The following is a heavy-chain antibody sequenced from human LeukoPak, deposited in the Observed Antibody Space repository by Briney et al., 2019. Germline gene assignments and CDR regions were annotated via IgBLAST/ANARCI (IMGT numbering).Heavy chain of an antibody. J-gene: IGHJ4*02. CDR3: ARMAGGRGYDSSGYYQADY. V-gene: IGHV4-61*02. Sequence: SETLSLTCTVSGGSISSGSYYWSWIRQPAGKGLEWIGRIYTSGSTNYNPSLKSRVTISVDTSKNQFSLKLSSVTAADTAVYYCARMAGGRGYDSSGYYQADYWGQGTLVTVSS. CDR2: IYTSGST. D-gene: IGHD3-22*01. CDR1: GGSISSGSYY.